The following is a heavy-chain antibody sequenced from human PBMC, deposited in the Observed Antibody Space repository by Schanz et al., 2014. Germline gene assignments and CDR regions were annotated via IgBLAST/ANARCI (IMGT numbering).Heavy chain of an antibody. J-gene: IGHJ4*02. D-gene: IGHD3-3*01. CDR1: GFTASSHS. V-gene: IGHV3-23*04. CDR3: VRDSFFAFDY. CDR2: ISGRDGST. Sequence: EVQLAESGGGLVQPGGSLRLSCGVSGFTASSHSMNWVRQAPGKGLEWVSAISGRDGSTYYADSVRGRFTMSRDNAKNSVFLQMNSLRAEDTAVYYCVRDSFFAFDYWGQGTLVTGSS.